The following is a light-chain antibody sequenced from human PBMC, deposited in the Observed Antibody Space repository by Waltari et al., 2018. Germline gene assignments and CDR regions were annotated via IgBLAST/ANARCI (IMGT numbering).Light chain of an antibody. CDR1: GSNIGAGYD. V-gene: IGLV1-40*01. J-gene: IGLJ3*02. CDR3: QSYDTSLSVV. CDR2: GSS. Sequence: QSVLTQPPSVSGAPGQRVTIPCTGSGSNIGAGYDVPWYQQLPRAAPKLPIYGSSTRPLGVPDRFFGSTSGTSASLTITGLQAEDEADYYCQSYDTSLSVVFGGGTKLTVL.